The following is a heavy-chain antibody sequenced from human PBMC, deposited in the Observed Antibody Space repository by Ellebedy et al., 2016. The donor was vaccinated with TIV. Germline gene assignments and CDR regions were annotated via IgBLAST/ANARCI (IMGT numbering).Heavy chain of an antibody. CDR3: ARGGYYDILTGYRYYFDY. CDR1: GYTFTSYY. V-gene: IGHV1-46*01. D-gene: IGHD3-9*01. Sequence: ASVKVSXXASGYTFTSYYMHWVRQAPGQGLEWMGIINPSGGSTSYAQKFQGRVTMTRNTSISTAYMELSSLRSEDTAVYYCARGGYYDILTGYRYYFDYWGQGTLVTVSS. CDR2: INPSGGST. J-gene: IGHJ4*02.